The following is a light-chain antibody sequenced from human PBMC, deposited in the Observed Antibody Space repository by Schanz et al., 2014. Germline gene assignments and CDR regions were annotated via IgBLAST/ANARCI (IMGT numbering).Light chain of an antibody. CDR2: GAS. J-gene: IGKJ2*01. CDR1: QSVSSSS. CDR3: QQYGSSWYT. Sequence: EIVLTQSPGTLSLSPGERATLSCRASQSVSSSSLAWYQQKPGQAPRLLVYGASSRATGIPDRFSGSGSGTDFTLTISRLDPEDFAVYYCQQYGSSWYTFGQGTKLDIK. V-gene: IGKV3-20*01.